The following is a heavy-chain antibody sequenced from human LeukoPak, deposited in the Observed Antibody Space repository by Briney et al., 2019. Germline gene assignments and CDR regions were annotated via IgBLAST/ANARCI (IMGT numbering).Heavy chain of an antibody. Sequence: GASVKVSCKASGYTFTSYGISWVRQAPGQGLEWMGWISAYNGNTNYAQKLQGRVTMTTDTSTSTAYMELRSLRSDDTAVYYCARDLRVYSGSYPPQDWGQGTLVTVSS. CDR3: ARDLRVYSGSYPPQD. D-gene: IGHD1-26*01. V-gene: IGHV1-18*01. CDR2: ISAYNGNT. CDR1: GYTFTSYG. J-gene: IGHJ4*02.